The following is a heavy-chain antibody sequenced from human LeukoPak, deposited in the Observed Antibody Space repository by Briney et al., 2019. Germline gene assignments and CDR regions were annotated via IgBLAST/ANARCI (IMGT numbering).Heavy chain of an antibody. V-gene: IGHV4-34*01. CDR3: ERIIWYFDY. CDR1: GGSFSAYY. Sequence: SETLSLTCAVYGGSFSAYYWSWIRQPPGKGLEWIGEINHSGSTNYNPSLKSPVTISVDTSKNQFSLKLSSVTAADTDVYYCERIIWYFDYWGQETLVTVSS. D-gene: IGHD2/OR15-2a*01. J-gene: IGHJ4*02. CDR2: INHSGST.